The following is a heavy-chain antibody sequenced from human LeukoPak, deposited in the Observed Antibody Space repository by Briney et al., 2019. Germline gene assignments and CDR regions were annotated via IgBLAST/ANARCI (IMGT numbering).Heavy chain of an antibody. D-gene: IGHD1-26*01. CDR3: ARGLVGGWFDP. Sequence: ASVKVSCKASGGTFSSYAISWVRQATGQGLEWMGWMNPNSGNTGYAQKFQGRVTMARNTSISTAYMELSSLRSEDTAVYYCARGLVGGWFDPWGQGTLVTVSS. CDR1: GGTFSSYA. CDR2: MNPNSGNT. J-gene: IGHJ5*02. V-gene: IGHV1-8*02.